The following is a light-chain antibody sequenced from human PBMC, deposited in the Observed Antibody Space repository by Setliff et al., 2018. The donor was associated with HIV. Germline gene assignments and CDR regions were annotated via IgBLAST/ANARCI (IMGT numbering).Light chain of an antibody. CDR1: SSDIGVSKF. J-gene: IGLJ3*02. V-gene: IGLV2-14*01. CDR2: EVI. CDR3: SSYKTGNTLV. Sequence: QSALAQPASVSGSPGQSITISCTGTSSDIGVSKFVSWYQQHPGRAPKLVIYEVINRPSGVSDRFSGSKSGNTASLTISGLQAEDEADYYCSSYKTGNTLVFGGGTKVT.